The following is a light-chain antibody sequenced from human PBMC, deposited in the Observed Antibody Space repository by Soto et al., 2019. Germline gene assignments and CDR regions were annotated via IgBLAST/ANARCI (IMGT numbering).Light chain of an antibody. CDR3: QQYNNWPTWT. CDR1: QSVSGS. V-gene: IGKV3-15*01. Sequence: EIVMTQSPATLSVSPGERATLSCRASQSVSGSLAWYQQKPGQAPRLVIYGASTRATGIPARFSGSGSGTEFTLTISSLQSEDFAVYYCQQYNNWPTWTFGEGTKVEIK. J-gene: IGKJ1*01. CDR2: GAS.